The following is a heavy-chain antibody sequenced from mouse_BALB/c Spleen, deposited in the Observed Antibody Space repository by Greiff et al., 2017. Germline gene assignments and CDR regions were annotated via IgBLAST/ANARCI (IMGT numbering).Heavy chain of an antibody. CDR3: TRENYYGSSYFDY. Sequence: VQLQQSGAELVRPGTSVKVSCKASGYAFTNYLIEWVKQRPGQGLEWIGVINPGSGGTNYNEKFKGKATLTVDTSSSTAYMQLSSLTSEDSAVYYCTRENYYGSSYFDYWGQGTTLTVSS. J-gene: IGHJ2*01. V-gene: IGHV1-54*01. CDR1: GYAFTNYL. D-gene: IGHD1-1*01. CDR2: INPGSGGT.